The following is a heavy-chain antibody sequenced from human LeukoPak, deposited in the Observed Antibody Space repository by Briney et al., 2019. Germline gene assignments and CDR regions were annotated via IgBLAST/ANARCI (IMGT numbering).Heavy chain of an antibody. CDR3: VRDRSGVVSHAIPFEF. J-gene: IGHJ4*02. V-gene: IGHV3-20*04. CDR1: GFTFDNYD. Sequence: GGSLRLSCAASGFTFDNYDMSWVRQAPGKGLEWISHINWSGGSTRYVDSVEGRFTISRDNAKNSLYLQMNSLRVEDTAVYYCVRDRSGVVSHAIPFEFWGQGSLVPVSS. CDR2: INWSGGST. D-gene: IGHD3-3*01.